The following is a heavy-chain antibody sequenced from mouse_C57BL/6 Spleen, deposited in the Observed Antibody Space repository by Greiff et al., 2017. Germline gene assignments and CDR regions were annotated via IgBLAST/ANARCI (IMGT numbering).Heavy chain of an antibody. D-gene: IGHD1-1*01. J-gene: IGHJ2*01. CDR1: GFTFSDYY. CDR2: INYDGSST. CDR3: ARDYYGSLDY. V-gene: IGHV5-16*01. Sequence: EVKLMESEGGLVQPGSSMKLSCTASGFTFSDYYMAWVRQVPEKGLEWVANINYDGSSTYYLDSLKSRFIISRDNAKNILYLQRSSLKSEDTATYYCARDYYGSLDYWGQGTTLTVSS.